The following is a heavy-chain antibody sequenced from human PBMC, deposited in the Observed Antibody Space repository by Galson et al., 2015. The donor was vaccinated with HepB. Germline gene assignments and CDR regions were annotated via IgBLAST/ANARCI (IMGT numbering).Heavy chain of an antibody. CDR3: ATVRGYCGGDCLYHAGGAFDI. CDR2: VDPYDGET. CDR1: GYTFTAYY. J-gene: IGHJ3*02. V-gene: IGHV1-69-2*01. D-gene: IGHD2-21*01. Sequence: VKVSCKVSGYTFTAYYMHWVQQAPGKGLEWMGLVDPYDGETIYAQKFQGRVTITADTSTNTAYMELSSLRSEDTAVYYCATVRGYCGGDCLYHAGGAFDIWGQGTMVTVSS.